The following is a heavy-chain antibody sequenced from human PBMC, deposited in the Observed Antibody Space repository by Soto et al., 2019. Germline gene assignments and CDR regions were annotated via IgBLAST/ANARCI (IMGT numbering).Heavy chain of an antibody. Sequence: PSETLSLTCAVYGRSFSGYYCSWIRQPPGKGLEWIGEINHSGSTNYNPSLKSRVTISVDTSKNQFSLKLSSVTAADTAVYFCARRSSSSYVYYYYYMDVWGKGTTVTVSS. D-gene: IGHD6-6*01. CDR3: ARRSSSSYVYYYYYMDV. CDR1: GRSFSGYY. V-gene: IGHV4-34*01. CDR2: INHSGST. J-gene: IGHJ6*03.